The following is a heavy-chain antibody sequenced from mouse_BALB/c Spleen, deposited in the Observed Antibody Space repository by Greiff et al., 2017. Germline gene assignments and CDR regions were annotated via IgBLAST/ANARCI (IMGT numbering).Heavy chain of an antibody. J-gene: IGHJ2*01. V-gene: IGHV3-2*02. CDR2: ISYSGST. D-gene: IGHD1-1*01. Sequence: VQLKESGPGLVKPSQSLSLTCTVTGYSITSDYAWNWIRQFPGNKLEWMGYISYSGSTSYNPSLKSRISITRDTSKNQFFLQLNSVTTEDTATYYCARWGGSSSGFDYWGQGTTLTVSS. CDR1: GYSITSDYA. CDR3: ARWGGSSSGFDY.